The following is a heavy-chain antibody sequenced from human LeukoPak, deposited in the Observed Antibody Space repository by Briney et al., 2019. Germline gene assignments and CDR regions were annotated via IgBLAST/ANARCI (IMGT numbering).Heavy chain of an antibody. V-gene: IGHV4-34*01. D-gene: IGHD6-6*01. CDR1: GGSFSGYY. CDR2: INHSGST. Sequence: SETLSLTCAVYGGSFSGYYWSWIRQPPGKGLEWIGEINHSGSTNYNPSLKSRVTISVDTSKNQFSLKLSSVTAADTAVYYCARLVRYSSSSPGVWYYYYGMDVWGQGTTVTASS. J-gene: IGHJ6*02. CDR3: ARLVRYSSSSPGVWYYYYGMDV.